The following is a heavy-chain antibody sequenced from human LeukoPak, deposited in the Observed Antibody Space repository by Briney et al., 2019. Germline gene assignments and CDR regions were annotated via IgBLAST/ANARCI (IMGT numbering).Heavy chain of an antibody. CDR2: INSDGSST. Sequence: GGSLRLSCAASGFTFSSYWMHWVRQAPGKGLVWASRINSDGSSTKYADSVKGRFTISRDNAKNTLYVQMNSLRAEDTAVYYCARNTHPYRSSWYVGFNFDYWGQGTLVTVSS. V-gene: IGHV3-74*03. CDR1: GFTFSSYW. CDR3: ARNTHPYRSSWYVGFNFDY. D-gene: IGHD6-13*01. J-gene: IGHJ4*02.